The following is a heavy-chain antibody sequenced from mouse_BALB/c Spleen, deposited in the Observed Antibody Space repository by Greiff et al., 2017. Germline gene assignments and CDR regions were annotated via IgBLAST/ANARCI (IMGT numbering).Heavy chain of an antibody. J-gene: IGHJ3*01. D-gene: IGHD2-3*01. CDR2: ISDGGSYT. Sequence: EVQGVESGGGLVKPGGSLKLSCAASGFTFSDYYMYWVRQTPEKRLEWVATISDGGSYTYYPDSVKGRFTISRDNAKNNLYLQMSSLKSEDTAMYYCAREGDYDGYLAYWGQGTLVTVSA. CDR3: AREGDYDGYLAY. V-gene: IGHV5-4*02. CDR1: GFTFSDYY.